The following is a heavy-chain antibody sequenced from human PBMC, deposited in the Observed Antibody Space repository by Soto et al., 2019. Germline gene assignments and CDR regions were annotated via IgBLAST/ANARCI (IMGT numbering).Heavy chain of an antibody. D-gene: IGHD3-22*01. V-gene: IGHV4-39*01. CDR2: LNYSGST. Sequence: QLQLQESGPGLVKPSETLSLTCTVSGGSISSSSYYWGWIRQPPGKGLEWIGSLNYSGSTYYNSSLKSRVTIPVDTSKNQFSLTLSSVTAADTAVYFCARLGLGGYYKRGSRYFGMDVWGQGTTVTVSS. CDR3: ARLGLGGYYKRGSRYFGMDV. J-gene: IGHJ6*02. CDR1: GGSISSSSYY.